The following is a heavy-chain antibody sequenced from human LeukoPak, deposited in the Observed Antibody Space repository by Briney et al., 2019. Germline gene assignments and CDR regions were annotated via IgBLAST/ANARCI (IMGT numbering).Heavy chain of an antibody. Sequence: SETLSLTCTVSGGSISSYYWSWIRQPPGKGLEWIGYIYYSGSTNYNPSLKSRVTISADTSKNQFSLKLSSVTAADTAVYYCARLADSNYFNYYYYYMDVWGKGTTVTVSS. CDR1: GGSISSYY. V-gene: IGHV4-59*08. D-gene: IGHD4-11*01. J-gene: IGHJ6*03. CDR2: IYYSGST. CDR3: ARLADSNYFNYYYYYMDV.